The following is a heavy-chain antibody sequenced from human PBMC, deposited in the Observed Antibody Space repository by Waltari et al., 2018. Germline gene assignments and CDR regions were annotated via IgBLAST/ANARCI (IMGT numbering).Heavy chain of an antibody. CDR1: GFTFSSYA. V-gene: IGHV3-30*01. J-gene: IGHJ6*02. CDR2: ISYDGSNK. CDR3: ARSSDGRVYGGNYYYYYGMDV. D-gene: IGHD4-17*01. Sequence: QVQLVASGGGVVQPGRSLRLSCAASGFTFSSYAMHWARQAPGKGLEWVAVISYDGSNKYYADSVKGRFTISRDNSKNTLYLQMNSLRAEDTAVYYCARSSDGRVYGGNYYYYYGMDVWGQGTTVTVSS.